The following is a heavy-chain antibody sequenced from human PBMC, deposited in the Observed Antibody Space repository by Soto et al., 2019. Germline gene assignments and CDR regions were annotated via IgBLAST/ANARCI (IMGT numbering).Heavy chain of an antibody. Sequence: LRLSCAASGFTFSSYAMSWVRQAPGKGLDWVSAISGSGGSTYYADSVKGRFTISRDNSKNTLYLQMNSLRAEDTAVYYCAKDRGLLQLVSRSAHWGQGTLVTVSS. D-gene: IGHD2-21*02. CDR2: ISGSGGST. CDR1: GFTFSSYA. J-gene: IGHJ4*02. V-gene: IGHV3-23*01. CDR3: AKDRGLLQLVSRSAH.